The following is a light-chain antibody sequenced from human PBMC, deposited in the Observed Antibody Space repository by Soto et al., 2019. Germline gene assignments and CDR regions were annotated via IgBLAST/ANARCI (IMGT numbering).Light chain of an antibody. V-gene: IGLV2-8*01. CDR2: EVT. J-gene: IGLJ3*02. CDR3: SSYAASNNFYFV. Sequence: QSALTQPPSASGSPGQSVTIACTGTSSAGGGYNYVSWYQQYPGRAPKLMIYEVTKRPSGVPDRFSGSKSGNTASLTVSGLQAEDEADYYCSSYAASNNFYFVFGGGTKLTVL. CDR1: SSAGGGYNY.